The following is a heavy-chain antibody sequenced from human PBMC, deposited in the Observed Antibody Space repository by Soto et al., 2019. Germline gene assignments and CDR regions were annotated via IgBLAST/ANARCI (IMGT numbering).Heavy chain of an antibody. CDR1: GGSISSNY. D-gene: IGHD6-13*01. Sequence: SETLSLTCTVSGGSISSNYWTWIRQPPGKGLEWIGYVYNSGSTNYNPSLESRVTISEDTSKSQFSLKVNSMTAADTAVYYCARYRREAVAGYTLDNWGQGILVTVSS. J-gene: IGHJ4*02. CDR2: VYNSGST. CDR3: ARYRREAVAGYTLDN. V-gene: IGHV4-59*01.